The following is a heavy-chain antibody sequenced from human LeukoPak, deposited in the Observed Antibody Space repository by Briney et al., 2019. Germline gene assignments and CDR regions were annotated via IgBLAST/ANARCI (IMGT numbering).Heavy chain of an antibody. Sequence: SETLSLTCTVSGGSISSYYWSWIRQPPGKGLEWIGYIYYSGSTNYNPSLKSRVPISVDTSKNQFSLKLSSVTAADTAVYYCARAVEMASFWSFDYWGQGTLVTVSS. D-gene: IGHD5-24*01. CDR3: ARAVEMASFWSFDY. V-gene: IGHV4-59*01. CDR2: IYYSGST. J-gene: IGHJ4*02. CDR1: GGSISSYY.